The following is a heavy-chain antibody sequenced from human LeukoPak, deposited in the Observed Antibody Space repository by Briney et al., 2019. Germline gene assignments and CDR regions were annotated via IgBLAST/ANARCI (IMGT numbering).Heavy chain of an antibody. J-gene: IGHJ4*02. Sequence: PGGSLRLSCAASGFTFSSCAMTWVRQAPGTGLEWVSTISDSGGNTYYADSVKGRVTISRDNSKNTLYLQKNSLRAEDTAVYYCAKGSLHPGIFDYWGQGTLVTVSS. V-gene: IGHV3-23*01. CDR1: GFTFSSCA. CDR3: AKGSLHPGIFDY. CDR2: ISDSGGNT.